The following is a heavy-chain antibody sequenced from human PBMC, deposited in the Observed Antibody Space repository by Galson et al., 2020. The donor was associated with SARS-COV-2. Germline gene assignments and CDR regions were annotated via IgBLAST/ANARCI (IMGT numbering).Heavy chain of an antibody. Sequence: GGSLRLSCAASGFTFSSYAMSWVRQAPGKGLEWVSAISSSGGSTYYADSVKGRFTISRDNSKNTLYLQMNSLRAEDTAVCYCSKDLCPSKAAEGVVAFDFWGQGRMVTFSS. CDR2: ISSSGGST. D-gene: IGHD2-21*01. CDR1: GFTFSSYA. V-gene: IGHV3-23*01. J-gene: IGHJ3*01. CDR3: SKDLCPSKAAEGVVAFDF.